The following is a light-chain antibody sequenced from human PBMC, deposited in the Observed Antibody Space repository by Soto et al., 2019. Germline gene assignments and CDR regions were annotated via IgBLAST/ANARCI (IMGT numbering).Light chain of an antibody. V-gene: IGKV1-5*03. CDR3: QQYNSYSG. J-gene: IGKJ1*01. CDR1: QSICSW. Sequence: DIQMTQSPSTLSASVGDRVTITCRASQSICSWLAWYQKKSGKAPKLLIYKESSLKSGVPSRFSGSGSGTEFTLTTSSLQPDDFATYYCQQYNSYSGFGQGTKVEIK. CDR2: KES.